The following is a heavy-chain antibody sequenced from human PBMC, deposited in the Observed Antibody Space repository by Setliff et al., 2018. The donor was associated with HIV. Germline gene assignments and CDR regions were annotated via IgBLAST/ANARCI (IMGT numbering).Heavy chain of an antibody. V-gene: IGHV4-4*07. CDR1: GDSVSGYY. CDR2: VHSSATS. CDR3: ARDRIEVIAETPHDVFDI. D-gene: IGHD6-13*01. Sequence: SETLSLTCAVSGDSVSGYYWRWIRQSAGRGLEWIGRVHSSATSNYNPSLKGRVAMSVDTAKNQFSLKLTSVSAADTAVYFCARDRIEVIAETPHDVFDIWGRGTMVTVSS. J-gene: IGHJ3*02.